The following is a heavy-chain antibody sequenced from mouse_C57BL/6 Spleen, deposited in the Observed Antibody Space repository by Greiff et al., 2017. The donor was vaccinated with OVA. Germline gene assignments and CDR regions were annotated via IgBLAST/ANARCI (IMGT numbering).Heavy chain of an antibody. CDR2: INPSNGGT. CDR1: GYTFTSYW. V-gene: IGHV1-53*01. Sequence: QVQLQQPGTELVKPGASVKLSCKASGYTFTSYWMHWVKQRPGQGLEWIGDINPSNGGTNYNEKFKSKATLTVDKSSSTAYMQLSSLTSEDSAVYYCARTVVTGYAMDYWGQGTSVTVSS. CDR3: ARTVVTGYAMDY. D-gene: IGHD2-5*01. J-gene: IGHJ4*01.